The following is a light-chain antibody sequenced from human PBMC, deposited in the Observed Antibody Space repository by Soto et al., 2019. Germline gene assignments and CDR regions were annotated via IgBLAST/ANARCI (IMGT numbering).Light chain of an antibody. V-gene: IGLV2-23*01. Sequence: QSALTQPASVSGSPGQSITISCTGTSSDVGSYNLVSWYQQHQGKAPKLMIYEGNKRPSGVSNRFSGSKSANTSSLTISGLQTEYEADYYCCSYACTNTFVFGTGTKVTVL. CDR2: EGN. CDR1: SSDVGSYNL. CDR3: CSYACTNTFV. J-gene: IGLJ1*01.